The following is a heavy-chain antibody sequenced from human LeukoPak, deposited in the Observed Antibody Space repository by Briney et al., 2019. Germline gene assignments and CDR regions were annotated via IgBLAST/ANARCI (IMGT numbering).Heavy chain of an antibody. D-gene: IGHD3-22*01. CDR2: INWNGGST. J-gene: IGHJ4*02. CDR3: ARFITGPYYFDY. Sequence: GGSLRLSCAASGFTFDDYGMSWVRQAPGKGLEWVSGINWNGGSTGYADSVKGRFTISRDNAKNSLYLQMNSLRAEDTAVYYCARFITGPYYFDYWGQGTLVTVSS. CDR1: GFTFDDYG. V-gene: IGHV3-20*04.